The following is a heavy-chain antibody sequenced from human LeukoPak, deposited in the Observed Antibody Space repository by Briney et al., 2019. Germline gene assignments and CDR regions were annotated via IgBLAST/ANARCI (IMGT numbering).Heavy chain of an antibody. V-gene: IGHV1-46*01. CDR3: ARGTGDIVATNIDY. J-gene: IGHJ4*02. CDR2: ITPSGGST. CDR1: GYTFINYY. Sequence: ASVKVSCKASGYTFINYYMHWVRQAPGQGLEWMGIITPSGGSTSYAQKFQGRVTMTRDTSTSTDYMELSSLRSEDTAVYYCARGTGDIVATNIDYWGQGTLVTVSS. D-gene: IGHD5-12*01.